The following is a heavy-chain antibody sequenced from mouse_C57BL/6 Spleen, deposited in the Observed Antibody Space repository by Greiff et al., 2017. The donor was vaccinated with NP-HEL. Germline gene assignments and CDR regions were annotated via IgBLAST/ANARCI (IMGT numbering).Heavy chain of an antibody. D-gene: IGHD4-1*01. CDR2: IYPGSGST. CDR3: ARAGTNFDY. J-gene: IGHJ2*01. Sequence: QLQQPGAELVKPGASVKMSCKASGYTLTSYWITWVKQRPGQGLEWIGDIYPGSGSTNYNEKFKGKATLTVDTSSSTAYMQLSSLASEDAAVYDCARAGTNFDYWGQGTTLTVSS. CDR1: GYTLTSYW. V-gene: IGHV1-55*01.